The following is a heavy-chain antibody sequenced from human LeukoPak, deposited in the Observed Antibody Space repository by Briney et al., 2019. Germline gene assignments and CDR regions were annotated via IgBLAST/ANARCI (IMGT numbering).Heavy chain of an antibody. CDR2: INPSGGST. CDR1: GYTFTSYY. V-gene: IGHV1-46*01. D-gene: IGHD5-24*01. J-gene: IGHJ4*02. Sequence: ASVKVSCKASGYTFTSYYMHWVRQAPGQGLEWMGIINPSGGSTSYAQKFQGRVTMTRDTSTSTVYVELSSLRSEDTAVYYCARDGDGYNYGFGIDYWGQGTLVTVSS. CDR3: ARDGDGYNYGFGIDY.